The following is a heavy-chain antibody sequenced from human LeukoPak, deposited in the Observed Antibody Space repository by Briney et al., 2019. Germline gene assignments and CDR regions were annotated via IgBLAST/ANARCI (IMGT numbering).Heavy chain of an antibody. D-gene: IGHD2-21*01. V-gene: IGHV4-39*01. CDR2: IYYSGST. J-gene: IGHJ5*02. Sequence: SETLSLTCTVSGGSISGSSYYWGWIRQPPGKGLEWIGSIYYSGSTYYNPSLKSRVTISVDTSKNQFSLKLSSVTAADTAMYYCARHSTIVTERWFDPWGQGTLVTVSS. CDR1: GGSISGSSYY. CDR3: ARHSTIVTERWFDP.